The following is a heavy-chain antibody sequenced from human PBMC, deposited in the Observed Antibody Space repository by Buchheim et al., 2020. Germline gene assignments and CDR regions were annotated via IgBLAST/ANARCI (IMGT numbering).Heavy chain of an antibody. D-gene: IGHD5-18*01. J-gene: IGHJ6*03. Sequence: EMHLVESGGGVLRPGGSLRLPCAASGFTFDDFGMSWVRQAPGKGLEWVSGINWDGGSTGYADSVKGRFTISRDNAQNSLYLQMNSLRAEDTALYYCARVYRRIGGYSVASPDYNYDMDVWGKGTT. CDR2: INWDGGST. V-gene: IGHV3-20*04. CDR1: GFTFDDFG. CDR3: ARVYRRIGGYSVASPDYNYDMDV.